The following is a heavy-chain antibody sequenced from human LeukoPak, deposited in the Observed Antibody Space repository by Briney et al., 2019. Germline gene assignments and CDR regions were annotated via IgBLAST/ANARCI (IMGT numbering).Heavy chain of an antibody. V-gene: IGHV3-30-3*01. CDR3: ARDIGGTVEVATMNY. D-gene: IGHD5-24*01. Sequence: GGSLRLSCAASGFTFSGYAMHWVRQAPGKGLEWVAVISYDGSNEYYADSVKGRFTISRDNSKNTLYLQMNSLSVEDTAVYYCARDIGGTVEVATMNYWGRGTLVTVSS. CDR2: ISYDGSNE. J-gene: IGHJ4*02. CDR1: GFTFSGYA.